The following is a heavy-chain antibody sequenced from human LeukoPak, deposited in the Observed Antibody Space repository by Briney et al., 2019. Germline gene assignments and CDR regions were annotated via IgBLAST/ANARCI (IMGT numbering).Heavy chain of an antibody. CDR3: AKENWYLYNNNWYKTWFDP. J-gene: IGHJ5*02. CDR2: INWNGGST. V-gene: IGHV3-20*04. Sequence: GGSLRLSCAASGFTFDDYGMSWVRQAPGKGLEWVSGINWNGGSTGYADSVKGRFTISRDNSKNTLYLQMNSLRAEDTAIYYCAKENWYLYNNNWYKTWFDPWGQGTLVTVSS. CDR1: GFTFDDYG. D-gene: IGHD6-13*01.